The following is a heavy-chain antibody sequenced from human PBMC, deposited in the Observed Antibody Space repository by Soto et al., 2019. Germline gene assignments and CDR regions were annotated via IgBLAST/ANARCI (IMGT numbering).Heavy chain of an antibody. J-gene: IGHJ5*02. V-gene: IGHV1-69*04. CDR1: AATFSSYT. CDR2: IIPILGIA. CDR3: ARDRYCSGGSCTYYNWFDP. Sequence: SVKVACKASAATFSSYTISWVRQAPGQRLDWMGRIIPILGIANYAQKFQGRVTITADKSTSTAYMELSSLRSEDTAVYYCARDRYCSGGSCTYYNWFDPWGQGTLVTVSS. D-gene: IGHD2-15*01.